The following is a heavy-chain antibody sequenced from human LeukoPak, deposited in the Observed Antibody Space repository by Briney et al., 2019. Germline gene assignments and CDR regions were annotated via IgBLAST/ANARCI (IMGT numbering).Heavy chain of an antibody. D-gene: IGHD6-6*01. V-gene: IGHV1-18*01. J-gene: IGHJ6*03. CDR3: ATHSTRIAVRPSDYYYYMDV. Sequence: ASVKVSCKGSGYSFTSYGIIWVRQAPRQGLEWVGWISPYNGNTNYAQKLQGRVTMTTDTSTSTAYMELRSLRSDDTAVYYCATHSTRIAVRPSDYYYYMDVWGKGTTVTVSS. CDR1: GYSFTSYG. CDR2: ISPYNGNT.